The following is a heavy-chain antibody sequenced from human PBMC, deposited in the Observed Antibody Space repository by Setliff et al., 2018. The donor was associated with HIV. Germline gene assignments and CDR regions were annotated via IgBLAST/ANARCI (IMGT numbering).Heavy chain of an antibody. CDR2: IDPNSGDT. Sequence: ASVKVSCKAPGNSFNGDFLNWVRQAPGQGLEWMGWIDPNSGDTNYAQKFQGRVTITSDTSVSTAYMELRRLSSDDTAVYYCARADVLLCDYWGQGTLVTVSS. J-gene: IGHJ4*02. CDR3: ARADVLLCDY. V-gene: IGHV1-2*02. CDR1: GNSFNGDF. D-gene: IGHD3-16*01.